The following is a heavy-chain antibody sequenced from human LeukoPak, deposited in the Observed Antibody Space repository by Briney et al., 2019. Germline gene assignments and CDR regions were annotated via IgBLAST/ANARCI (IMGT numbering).Heavy chain of an antibody. D-gene: IGHD4-17*01. V-gene: IGHV7-4-1*02. CDR1: GYTFTSYA. J-gene: IGHJ4*02. CDR2: INTNTGNS. Sequence: GASVKVSCKASGYTFTSYAMNWVRQAPGQGPEWMGWINTNTGNSTYAQGFTGRFVFSLDTSVSTAYLQISSLKAEDTAVYYCARGYYRYGDYPGYWGQGTLVTVSS. CDR3: ARGYYRYGDYPGY.